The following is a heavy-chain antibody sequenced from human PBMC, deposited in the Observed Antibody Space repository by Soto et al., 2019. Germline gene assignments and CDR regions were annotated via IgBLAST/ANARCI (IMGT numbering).Heavy chain of an antibody. V-gene: IGHV1-3*04. J-gene: IGHJ4*02. D-gene: IGHD2-8*01. CDR3: ARRSTNFSYYCDY. CDR2: INTGNGNT. CDR1: GYSFTNYS. Sequence: QVHLVQSGAEVKKPGTSVKVACKASGYSFTNYSMHWVRQAPGQRLEWMGWINTGNGNTQYSQKFLGRVTITRGTYARTAYMELSSLRSEDTAVYYCARRSTNFSYYCDYWGQGTLVTVSS.